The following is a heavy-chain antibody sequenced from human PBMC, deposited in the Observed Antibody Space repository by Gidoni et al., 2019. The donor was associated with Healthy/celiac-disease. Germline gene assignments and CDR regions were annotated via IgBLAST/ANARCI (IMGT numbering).Heavy chain of an antibody. J-gene: IGHJ6*02. Sequence: QVQLVQSGAEVKKPGSSVKVSCKASGGTFSSYAISWVRQAPGQGLEWMGGIIPIFGTANYAQKFQGRVTITADESTSTAYMELSSLRSEDTAVYYCASCLGDIVVVPADPWYYYYCMDVWGQGTTVTVSS. CDR1: GGTFSSYA. V-gene: IGHV1-69*01. CDR3: ASCLGDIVVVPADPWYYYYCMDV. D-gene: IGHD2-2*01. CDR2: IIPIFGTA.